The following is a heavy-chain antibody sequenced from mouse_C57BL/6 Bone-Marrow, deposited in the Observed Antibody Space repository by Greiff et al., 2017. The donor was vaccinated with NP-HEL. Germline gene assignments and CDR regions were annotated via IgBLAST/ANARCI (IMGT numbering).Heavy chain of an antibody. CDR1: GYTFTSYW. D-gene: IGHD1-1*01. CDR2: IHPNSGST. J-gene: IGHJ3*01. CDR3: AEGITTVVPFAY. V-gene: IGHV1-64*01. Sequence: QVQLQPSGAELVKPGASVKLSCKASGYTFTSYWMHWVKQRPGQGLEWIGMIHPNSGSTNYNEKFKSKATLTVDKSSSTAYMQLSSLTSEDSAVYYCAEGITTVVPFAYWGQGTLVTVSA.